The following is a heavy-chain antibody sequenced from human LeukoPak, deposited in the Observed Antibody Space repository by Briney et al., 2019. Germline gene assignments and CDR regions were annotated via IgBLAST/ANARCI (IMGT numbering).Heavy chain of an antibody. Sequence: PSETLSLTCTVSGGSIFSYYWSWIRQPPGKGLEWMGYIYYSGSTNYNPPLKSRVTISVDTSKNQFSLRVSSVTAADTAVYYCARHLNNCGDDCYIFDYWGQGTLVTVSS. CDR3: ARHLNNCGDDCYIFDY. V-gene: IGHV4-59*08. D-gene: IGHD2-21*01. CDR2: IYYSGST. J-gene: IGHJ4*02. CDR1: GGSIFSYY.